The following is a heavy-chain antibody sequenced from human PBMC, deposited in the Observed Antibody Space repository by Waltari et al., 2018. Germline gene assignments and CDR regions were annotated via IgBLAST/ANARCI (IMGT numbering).Heavy chain of an antibody. J-gene: IGHJ6*03. Sequence: EVQLVESGGGLVQPGRSLRLSCTASGFTFGDYAMSWVRQAPGKGLGGVGFIRSKAYGGNTEYAATVKGRFTSSRDDSKSIAYLQMNSLKTEDTAVYYCTRVVLYYYGSGSYYTYYYYMDVWGKGTTVTVSS. CDR3: TRVVLYYYGSGSYYTYYYYMDV. V-gene: IGHV3-49*04. D-gene: IGHD3-10*01. CDR1: GFTFGDYA. CDR2: IRSKAYGGNT.